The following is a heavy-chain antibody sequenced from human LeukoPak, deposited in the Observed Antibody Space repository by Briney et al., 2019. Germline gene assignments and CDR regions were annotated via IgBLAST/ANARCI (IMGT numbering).Heavy chain of an antibody. Sequence: GESLKISCKGSEYSFTSHWIGWVRQMPGKGLEWMGIIYPGDFDTRYSPSFQGQVTISADKSISTAYLQWSSLKASDTAMYYCARVSTPSAYDPFDFWGQGTLVAVTS. CDR1: EYSFTSHW. V-gene: IGHV5-51*01. CDR3: ARVSTPSAYDPFDF. J-gene: IGHJ4*02. CDR2: IYPGDFDT. D-gene: IGHD5-12*01.